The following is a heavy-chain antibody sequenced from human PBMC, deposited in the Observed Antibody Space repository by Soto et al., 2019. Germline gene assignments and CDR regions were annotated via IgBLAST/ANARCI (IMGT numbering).Heavy chain of an antibody. V-gene: IGHV1-8*01. CDR2: MNPNSGNT. D-gene: IGHD6-13*01. CDR3: ARDEQQLVRGDYYYYYMDV. J-gene: IGHJ6*03. Sequence: ASVKVSCKASGYTFTSYDINWVRQATRQGLEWMGWMNPNSGNTGYAQKFQGRVTMTRNTSISTAYMELSSLRSEDTAVYYCARDEQQLVRGDYYYYYMDVWGKGTTVTVSS. CDR1: GYTFTSYD.